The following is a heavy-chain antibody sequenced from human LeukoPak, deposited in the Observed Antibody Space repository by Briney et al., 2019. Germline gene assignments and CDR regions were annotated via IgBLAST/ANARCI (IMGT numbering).Heavy chain of an antibody. J-gene: IGHJ4*02. D-gene: IGHD6-19*01. V-gene: IGHV1-2*02. CDR1: GYTFTAYY. Sequence: ASVKVSCKASGYTFTAYYMHWVRQAPGQGLEWMGWINPKSGGTNYAQKFQGRVTMTRDTSISTVYMELSSLKSDDTAVYYCARSSSSRDSDFDYWGQGTLVTVSS. CDR3: ARSSSSRDSDFDY. CDR2: INPKSGGT.